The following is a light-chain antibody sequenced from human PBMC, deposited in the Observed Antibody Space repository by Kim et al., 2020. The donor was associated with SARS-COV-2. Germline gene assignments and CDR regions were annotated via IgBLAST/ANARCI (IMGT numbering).Light chain of an antibody. CDR1: RSNIGSNY. Sequence: QSLLTQPPSASGTPGQRVTISCSGSRSNIGSNYVYWYQQLPGAAPKLLIYENYQRPSGVPDRFSGSKSGTSASLAISGLRSEDEADYYCAAWDNSLSVHYVFGTGTKVTVL. CDR3: AAWDNSLSVHYV. CDR2: ENY. V-gene: IGLV1-47*01. J-gene: IGLJ1*01.